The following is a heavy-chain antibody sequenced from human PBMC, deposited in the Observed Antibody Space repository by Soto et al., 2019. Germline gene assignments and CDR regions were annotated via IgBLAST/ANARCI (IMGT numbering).Heavy chain of an antibody. CDR1: GFTFRNYG. CDR2: ISYDGSDK. D-gene: IGHD6-6*01. V-gene: IGHV3-30*03. J-gene: IGHJ2*01. CDR3: ARTYASSSGFGYFDL. Sequence: QVQMVESGGGVVQPGRSLRLSCAASGFTFRNYGMHWVRQAPGKGLEWVSVISYDGSDKYYADSVKGRLTISRDNSKNTLFLQMNSLKADDTALYYCARTYASSSGFGYFDLWGRGTLVTVSS.